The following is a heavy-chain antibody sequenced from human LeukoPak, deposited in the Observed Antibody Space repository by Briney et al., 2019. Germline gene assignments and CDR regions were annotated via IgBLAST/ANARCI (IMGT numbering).Heavy chain of an antibody. CDR3: ARTDCTNGVCYTFHFDY. D-gene: IGHD2-8*01. CDR1: GGSISSYY. Sequence: KPSETLSLTCTVSGGSISSYYWSWIRQPPGKGLEWIGYIYYSGSTNYNPSLKSRVTISVDTSKNQFSLKLSSVTAADTAVYYCARTDCTNGVCYTFHFDYWGQGTLVTVSS. V-gene: IGHV4-59*01. J-gene: IGHJ4*02. CDR2: IYYSGST.